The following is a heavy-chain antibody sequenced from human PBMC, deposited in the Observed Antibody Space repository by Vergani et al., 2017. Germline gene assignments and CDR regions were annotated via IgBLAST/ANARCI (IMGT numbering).Heavy chain of an antibody. D-gene: IGHD5-18*01. V-gene: IGHV3-11*05. CDR2: ISSSSSYT. CDR3: ARVSDVDTAMAEDY. Sequence: QVQLQQWGAGLLKPSETLSLTCAVYGGSFSGYYWSWIRQPPGKGLEWVSYISSSSSYTNYADSVKGRFTISRDNAKNSLYLQMNSLRAEDTAVYYCARVSDVDTAMAEDYWGQGTLVTVSS. J-gene: IGHJ4*02. CDR1: GGSFSGYY.